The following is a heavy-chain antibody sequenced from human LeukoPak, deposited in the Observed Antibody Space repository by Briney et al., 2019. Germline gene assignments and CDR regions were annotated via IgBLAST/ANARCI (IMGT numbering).Heavy chain of an antibody. CDR2: IWYDGSNK. CDR1: GFTFSIYG. V-gene: IGHV3-33*01. CDR3: ARDDYGDYGLFDY. J-gene: IGHJ4*02. Sequence: PGGSLRLSCAASGFTFSIYGMHWVRQAPGKGLEWVAVIWYDGSNKYYADSVKGRFTISRDNSKNTLYLQMNSLRAEDTAVYYCARDDYGDYGLFDYWGQGTLVTVSS. D-gene: IGHD4-17*01.